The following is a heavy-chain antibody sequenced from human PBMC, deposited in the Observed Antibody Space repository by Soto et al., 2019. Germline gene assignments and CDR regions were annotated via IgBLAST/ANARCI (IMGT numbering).Heavy chain of an antibody. J-gene: IGHJ1*01. CDR3: ARGVLRFLEWGCQH. V-gene: IGHV1-69*13. Sequence: GASVKVSCKASGGTFSSYAISWVRQAPGQGLEWMGGIIPIFGTANYAQKFQGRVTITADESTSTAYMELSSLRSEDTAVYYCARGVLRFLEWGCQHWGQGTLVTVSS. D-gene: IGHD3-3*01. CDR2: IIPIFGTA. CDR1: GGTFSSYA.